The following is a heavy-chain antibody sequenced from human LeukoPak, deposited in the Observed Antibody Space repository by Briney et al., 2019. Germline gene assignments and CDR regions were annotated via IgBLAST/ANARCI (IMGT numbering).Heavy chain of an antibody. V-gene: IGHV4-30-4*07. CDR3: ARAERGSGSFDY. CDR2: MYYSGST. J-gene: IGHJ4*02. Sequence: SETLSLTCAVSGYSISSGGYSWNWIRQPLGKGPEWIGYMYYSGSTFYNPSLKSRVTTSIDTSKNQFSLKLSPVTAADTAVYYCARAERGSGSFDYWGQGTLVTVSS. CDR1: GYSISSGGYS. D-gene: IGHD3-10*01.